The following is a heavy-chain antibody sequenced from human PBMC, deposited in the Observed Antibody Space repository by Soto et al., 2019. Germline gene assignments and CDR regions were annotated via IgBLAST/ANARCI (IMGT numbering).Heavy chain of an antibody. D-gene: IGHD4-4*01. CDR2: INAGNGNT. V-gene: IGHV1-3*01. J-gene: IGHJ6*03. CDR1: GYTFTSYA. Sequence: ASVKVSCKASGYTFTSYAMHWVRQAPGQRLEWMGWINAGNGNTKYSQKFQGRVTITRDTSASTAYMELSSLRSEDTAVYYCAREDDYSNYGATGGGYYYYMDVWGKGTTVTVSS. CDR3: AREDDYSNYGATGGGYYYYMDV.